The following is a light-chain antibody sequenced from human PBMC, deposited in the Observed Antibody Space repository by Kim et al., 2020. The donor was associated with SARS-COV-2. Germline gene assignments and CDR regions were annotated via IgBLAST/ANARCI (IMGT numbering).Light chain of an antibody. CDR1: QSVSIN. CDR2: GAS. Sequence: EIVMTQSPVTLSVSPGERATLSCRASQSVSINLAWYQQKPGQAPRLLIYGASTRATGIPARFSGSGSGTEFTLTISSLQSEDFAVYYCQQYNNWPPLTFGGGTKVDIK. CDR3: QQYNNWPPLT. J-gene: IGKJ4*01. V-gene: IGKV3-15*01.